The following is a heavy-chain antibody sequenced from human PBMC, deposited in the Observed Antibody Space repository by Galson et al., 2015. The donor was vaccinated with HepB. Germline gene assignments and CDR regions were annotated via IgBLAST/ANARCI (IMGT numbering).Heavy chain of an antibody. CDR2: INPDGATT. D-gene: IGHD1-26*01. CDR1: GFMFSTYW. J-gene: IGHJ4*02. Sequence: SLRLSCAASGFMFSTYWMQWVRQAPGTGLVWVALINPDGATTDYADSVRDRFTISRDNARNTMSLQMSSLGADDMAVYYCVRDSGTYAGYYDFWGQGTLVTVSS. V-gene: IGHV3-74*01. CDR3: VRDSGTYAGYYDF.